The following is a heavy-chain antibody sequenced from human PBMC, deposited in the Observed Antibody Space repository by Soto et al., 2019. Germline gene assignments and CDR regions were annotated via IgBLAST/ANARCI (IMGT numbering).Heavy chain of an antibody. J-gene: IGHJ4*02. CDR2: ISSSGTTM. CDR1: GFRFSDHY. Sequence: QVQLVESGGGLVEPGGSLRLSCTASGFRFSDHYMTWIRQAPGKGLEWVSKISSSGTTMYYADSVKGRYTVSRDNAKNSLYLEMNSLRAEDTAVYYCAGDPYYYGSAFWGQGTLVTVSS. V-gene: IGHV3-11*01. D-gene: IGHD3-10*01. CDR3: AGDPYYYGSAF.